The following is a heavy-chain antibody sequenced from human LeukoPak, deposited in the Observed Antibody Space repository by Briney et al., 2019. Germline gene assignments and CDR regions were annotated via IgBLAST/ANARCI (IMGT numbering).Heavy chain of an antibody. D-gene: IGHD3-22*01. V-gene: IGHV1-2*02. J-gene: IGHJ3*02. CDR1: GYTFTGYY. CDR3: ATGAYYYDSSGYYYVPAFDI. CDR2: INPNSGGT. Sequence: ASVKVSCKASGYTFTGYYMHWVRQAPGQGLEWMGWINPNSGGTNYAQKFQGRVTMTRDTSISTAYMELSRLRSDDTAVYYCATGAYYYDSSGYYYVPAFDIWGQGTMVTVSS.